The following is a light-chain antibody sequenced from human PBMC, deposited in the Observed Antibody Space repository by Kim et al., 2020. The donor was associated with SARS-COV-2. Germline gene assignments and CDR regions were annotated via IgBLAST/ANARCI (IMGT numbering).Light chain of an antibody. V-gene: IGKV3-20*01. Sequence: EIVLTQSPGTLSLYPGERATLSCRASQSVTYNSLTWYQQKPGQAPRLLIYSASRRPPGIPDRFSGSGSGTDFTLTISRLEPEDFAVYYCQQYITSPWTFGQGTKVDIK. CDR1: QSVTYNS. J-gene: IGKJ1*01. CDR2: SAS. CDR3: QQYITSPWT.